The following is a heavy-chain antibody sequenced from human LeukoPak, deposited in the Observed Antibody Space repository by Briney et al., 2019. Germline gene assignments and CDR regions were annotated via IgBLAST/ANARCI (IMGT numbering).Heavy chain of an antibody. CDR1: GFSLSTSGVA. CDR2: IYWNDDK. CDR3: THSPQGGSDY. D-gene: IGHD5-12*01. V-gene: IGHV2-5*01. J-gene: IGHJ4*02. Sequence: SRPTLFKPPPTLTLTCTFSGFSLSTSGVAVSWVRQPPVKALEWLALIYWNDDKRYSPSLNSRLTITRCTSKNHVVLTMTDMDRVDTDTYLCTHSPQGGSDYWGQGTLVTVSS.